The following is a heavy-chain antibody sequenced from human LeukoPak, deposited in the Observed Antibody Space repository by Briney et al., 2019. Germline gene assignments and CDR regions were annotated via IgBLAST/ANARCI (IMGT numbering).Heavy chain of an antibody. Sequence: GESLKISCKGSGFTFSTYSFAWVRQMPGKGLEWMGVIYAGDSSTTYSPPFRGQVTISVDKSISTAYLQWSSLKASDSAIYYCARHSCYDSWGQGTLVTVSS. CDR3: ARHSCYDS. CDR1: GFTFSTYS. J-gene: IGHJ4*02. V-gene: IGHV5-51*01. D-gene: IGHD3-16*01. CDR2: IYAGDSST.